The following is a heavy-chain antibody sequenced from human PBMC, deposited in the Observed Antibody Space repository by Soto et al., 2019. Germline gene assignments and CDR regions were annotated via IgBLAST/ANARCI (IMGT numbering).Heavy chain of an antibody. J-gene: IGHJ1*01. CDR1: GFTFDNYA. V-gene: IGHV3-9*01. CDR3: AMDTGNKYFQH. Sequence: EVQLVESGGGLVQPGRSLRLSCAASGFTFDNYAMHWVRQAPGKGLEWVSGISWDGGILDYADSVKGRFTISRDNAKNSLDLQMNSLRAEDTAFYYCAMDTGNKYFQHWGQGTLVAVSS. D-gene: IGHD4-4*01. CDR2: ISWDGGIL.